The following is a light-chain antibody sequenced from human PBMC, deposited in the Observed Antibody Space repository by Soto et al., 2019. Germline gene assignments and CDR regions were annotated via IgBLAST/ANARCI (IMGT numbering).Light chain of an antibody. Sequence: QSALTQPASVSGSPGQSITISCTGTNSDVGGYNHVSWYQQRPGEAPKLMIYGVSNRPSGISNRFSGSKSGNTASLTISGLQAEDEADYYCSSYKITNTLEVLFGGGTKLTVL. J-gene: IGLJ2*01. CDR3: SSYKITNTLEVL. CDR1: NSDVGGYNH. CDR2: GVS. V-gene: IGLV2-14*01.